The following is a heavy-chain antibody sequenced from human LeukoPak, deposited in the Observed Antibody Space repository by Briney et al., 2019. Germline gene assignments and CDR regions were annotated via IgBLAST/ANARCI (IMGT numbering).Heavy chain of an antibody. Sequence: SETLSLTCTVSGGSISSSSYYWGWIRQPPGKGLEWIGSIYYSGSTYYNPSLKSRVTISVDTSKNQFSLKLSSVTAADTAVYYCAREGSYDILTGYYKRQHDAFDIWGQGTMVTVSS. J-gene: IGHJ3*02. CDR3: AREGSYDILTGYYKRQHDAFDI. V-gene: IGHV4-39*07. CDR1: GGSISSSSYY. D-gene: IGHD3-9*01. CDR2: IYYSGST.